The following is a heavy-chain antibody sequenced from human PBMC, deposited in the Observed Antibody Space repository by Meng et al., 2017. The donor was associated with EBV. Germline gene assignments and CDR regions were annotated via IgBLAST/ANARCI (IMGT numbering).Heavy chain of an antibody. CDR3: ARDGRLYDTPSPFDY. Sequence: QVQLGQYWAEVKKPGASVKVSCTASGYTFTSYGISWVRQAPGQGLEWMGWISAYNGNTNYAQKLQGRVTMTTDTSTSTAYMELRSLRSDDTAVYYCARDGRLYDTPSPFDYWGQGTLVTVSS. V-gene: IGHV1-18*01. CDR2: ISAYNGNT. D-gene: IGHD3-22*01. J-gene: IGHJ4*02. CDR1: GYTFTSYG.